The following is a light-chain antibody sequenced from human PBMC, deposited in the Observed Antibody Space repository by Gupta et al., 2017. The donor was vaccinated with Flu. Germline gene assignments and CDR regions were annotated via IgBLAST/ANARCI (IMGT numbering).Light chain of an antibody. CDR2: EGS. CDR1: SSDVGSYNL. CDR3: SSYASSSTWV. Sequence: SWSPGQSITISCTGTSSDVGSYNLVSWYQQHPGKAPKLMIYEGSKRPSGVSNRFSGSKSGNTASLTISGLQVEDEAEYYCSSYASSSTWVFGGGTKLTVL. J-gene: IGLJ2*01. V-gene: IGLV2-23*01.